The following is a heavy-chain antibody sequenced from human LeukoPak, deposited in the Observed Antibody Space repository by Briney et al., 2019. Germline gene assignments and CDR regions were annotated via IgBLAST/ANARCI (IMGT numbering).Heavy chain of an antibody. CDR2: ISAYNGNT. V-gene: IGHV1-18*01. CDR1: GYTFTSYG. D-gene: IGHD2-21*02. J-gene: IGHJ6*02. Sequence: ASVKVSCKASGYTFTSYGISWVRQAPGQGLEWMGWISAYNGNTNYGQKLQGRVTMTTDTSTSTAYMELRSLRSDDTAVYYCAREGHLHGVVTAIPYGMDVWGQGTTVTVSS. CDR3: AREGHLHGVVTAIPYGMDV.